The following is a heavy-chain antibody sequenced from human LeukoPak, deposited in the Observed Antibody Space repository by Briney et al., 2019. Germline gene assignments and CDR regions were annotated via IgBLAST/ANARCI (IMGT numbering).Heavy chain of an antibody. D-gene: IGHD3-10*01. CDR1: GDSISTYY. J-gene: IGHJ3*02. CDR2: IYYSGAT. Sequence: PSETLSLTCTVSGDSISTYYWSGVRQSPGKGLEWIGYIYYSGATNYNPSLRSRATISVDTSKNQFSLRLTSVTAADTAVYYCAGPMIRRVIYPGAFGIWGQGTIVTVSS. CDR3: AGPMIRRVIYPGAFGI. V-gene: IGHV4-59*01.